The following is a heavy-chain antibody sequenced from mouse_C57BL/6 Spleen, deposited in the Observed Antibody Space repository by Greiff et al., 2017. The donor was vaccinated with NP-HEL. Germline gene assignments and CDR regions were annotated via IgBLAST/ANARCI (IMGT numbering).Heavy chain of an antibody. CDR3: ARGDDGYYLYFDY. V-gene: IGHV1-26*01. Sequence: VQLQQSGPELVKPGASVKISCKASGYTFTDYYMNWVKQSHGKSLEWIGDINPNNGGTSYNQKFKGKATLTVDKSSSTAYMELRSLTSEDSAVYYCARGDDGYYLYFDYWGQGTTLTVSS. CDR1: GYTFTDYY. CDR2: INPNNGGT. D-gene: IGHD2-3*01. J-gene: IGHJ2*01.